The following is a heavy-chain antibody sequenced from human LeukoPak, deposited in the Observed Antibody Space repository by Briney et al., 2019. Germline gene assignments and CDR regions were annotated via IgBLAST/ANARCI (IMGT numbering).Heavy chain of an antibody. CDR1: GGSISGYF. J-gene: IGHJ6*02. CDR3: AREPYCSSTSCSYYYYYGMDV. V-gene: IGHV4-59*12. D-gene: IGHD2-2*01. CDR2: IHYSGRA. Sequence: SETLSLTCTVSGGSISGYFWSWIRQPPGKGLEWIGNIHYSGRANYNPSLKSRVTISVDTSKNQFSLRLSSVTAADTAVYYCAREPYCSSTSCSYYYYYGMDVWGQGTTVTVSS.